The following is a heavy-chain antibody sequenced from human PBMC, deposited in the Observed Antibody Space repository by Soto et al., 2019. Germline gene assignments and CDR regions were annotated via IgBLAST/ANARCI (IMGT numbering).Heavy chain of an antibody. CDR2: INHSGST. V-gene: IGHV4-34*01. Sequence: SETLSLTCAVYGGSFSGYYWSWIRQPPGKGLEWIGEINHSGSTNYNPSLKSRVTISVDTSKNQFSLKLSSVTAADTAVYYCAREPTGRGGQYYYYYYGMDVWGQGTTVTVS. CDR3: AREPTGRGGQYYYYYYGMDV. J-gene: IGHJ6*02. CDR1: GGSFSGYY. D-gene: IGHD3-10*01.